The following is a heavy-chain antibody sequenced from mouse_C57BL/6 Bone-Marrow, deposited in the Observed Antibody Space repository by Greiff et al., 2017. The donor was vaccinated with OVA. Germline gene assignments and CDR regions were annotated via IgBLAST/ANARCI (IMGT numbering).Heavy chain of an antibody. Sequence: VQLQQSGAELVKPGASVKLSCTASGFNIKDYYMHWVKQRTEQGLEWIGRIDPEDGETKYAPKFQGKATITADPSYNTAYLQLISLTSEDTAVYYCARSPSDYYGSSYGYFDYWGQGTTLTVSS. CDR1: GFNIKDYY. CDR3: ARSPSDYYGSSYGYFDY. CDR2: IDPEDGET. D-gene: IGHD1-1*01. J-gene: IGHJ2*01. V-gene: IGHV14-2*01.